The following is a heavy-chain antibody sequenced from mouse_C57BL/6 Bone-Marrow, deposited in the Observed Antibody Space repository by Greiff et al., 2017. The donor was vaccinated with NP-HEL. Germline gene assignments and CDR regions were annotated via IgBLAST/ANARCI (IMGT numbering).Heavy chain of an antibody. CDR2: IDPETGGT. Sequence: QVQLQQSGAELVRPGASVTLSCKASGYTFTDYEMHWVKQTPVHGLEWIGAIDPETGGTAYNQKFKGKAILTADKSSSTAYMELRSLTSEDSAVYYCTTKRWLPYFDYWGQGTTLTGSS. CDR1: GYTFTDYE. CDR3: TTKRWLPYFDY. V-gene: IGHV1-15*01. D-gene: IGHD2-3*01. J-gene: IGHJ2*01.